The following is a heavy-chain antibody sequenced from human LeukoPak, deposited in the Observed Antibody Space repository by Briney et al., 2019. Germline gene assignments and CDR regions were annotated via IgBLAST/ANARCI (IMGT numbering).Heavy chain of an antibody. CDR1: RFTLSSYW. CDR3: ATYRQVMLPFES. CDR2: IFPTSREI. Sequence: PAGGSLRLSCAASRFTLSSYWMSWVRQAPGKGLEWVSSIFPTSREIHYADSVRGRFTISRDNSKSTLSLQMNSLRAEDTAIYYCATYRQVMLPFESWGQGTLVTVSS. V-gene: IGHV3-23*01. J-gene: IGHJ4*02. D-gene: IGHD5-18*01.